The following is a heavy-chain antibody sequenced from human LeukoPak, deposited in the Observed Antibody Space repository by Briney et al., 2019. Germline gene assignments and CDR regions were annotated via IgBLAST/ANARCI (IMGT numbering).Heavy chain of an antibody. J-gene: IGHJ2*01. Sequence: ASVKVSCKASGYTFTSYDINWVRQAPGQGLEWMGGIIPIFGTANYAQKFQGRVTITTDESTSTAYMELSSLRSEDTAVYYCARSNSSGWYWYFDLWGRGTLVTVSS. D-gene: IGHD6-19*01. V-gene: IGHV1-69*05. CDR3: ARSNSSGWYWYFDL. CDR2: IIPIFGTA. CDR1: GYTFTSYD.